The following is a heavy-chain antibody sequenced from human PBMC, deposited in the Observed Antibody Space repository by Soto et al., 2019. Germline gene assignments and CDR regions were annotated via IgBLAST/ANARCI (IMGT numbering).Heavy chain of an antibody. CDR2: IYSSEYT. J-gene: IGHJ4*01. CDR3: AIHMHYDILTHYLRYYFAY. D-gene: IGHD3-9*01. V-gene: IGHV4-59*08. CDR1: GGSSVSHV. Sequence: SVTLSVRWSVAGGSSVSHVWSWIRQPTGKGLEWIGYIYSSEYTDYNSSLKSRVPISETSKAQFSLQLKSVTAADTAVYYCAIHMHYDILTHYLRYYFAYRRHRTLVPV.